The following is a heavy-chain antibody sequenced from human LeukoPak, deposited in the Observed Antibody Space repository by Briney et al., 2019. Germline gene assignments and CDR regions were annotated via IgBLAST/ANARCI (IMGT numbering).Heavy chain of an antibody. Sequence: GGSLRLSCAASGFTFSDYYMCWIRQAPGKGLEWVSTISSSGGSTYYADSVKGRFTISRDNSKNTLYLQMNSLRAEDTAVYHCAKHEYCSGGSCFLHYWGQGTLVTVSS. CDR2: ISSSGGST. J-gene: IGHJ4*02. CDR3: AKHEYCSGGSCFLHY. CDR1: GFTFSDYY. V-gene: IGHV3-23*01. D-gene: IGHD2-15*01.